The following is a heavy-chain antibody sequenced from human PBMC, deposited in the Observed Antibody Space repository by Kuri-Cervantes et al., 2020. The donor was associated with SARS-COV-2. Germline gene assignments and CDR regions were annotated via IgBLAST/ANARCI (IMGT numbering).Heavy chain of an antibody. CDR2: ISGSGGST. V-gene: IGHV3-23*01. J-gene: IGHJ4*02. D-gene: IGHD5-18*01. Sequence: ETLSLSCAASGFTFSSYAMSWVRQAPGQGLEWVSAISGSGGSTYYADSVKGRFTISRDNSKNTLYLQMNSLRAEDTAVYYCAKDRGYSYGYVYFDYWGQGTLVSVSS. CDR3: AKDRGYSYGYVYFDY. CDR1: GFTFSSYA.